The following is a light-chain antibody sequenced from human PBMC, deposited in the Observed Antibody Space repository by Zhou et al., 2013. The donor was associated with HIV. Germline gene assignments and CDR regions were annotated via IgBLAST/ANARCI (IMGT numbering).Light chain of an antibody. CDR2: AAS. CDR1: QSISTY. J-gene: IGKJ4*01. V-gene: IGKV1-39*01. CDR3: QQCFSATVT. Sequence: IQMTQSPSSLSASIGDKVTITCRASQSISTYLNWYQQKSGKAPKVLIYAASSLQSGVPSRFSGNGSGSDFTLTIHSLQPEDSATYYCQQCFSATVTFGGGTKVEI.